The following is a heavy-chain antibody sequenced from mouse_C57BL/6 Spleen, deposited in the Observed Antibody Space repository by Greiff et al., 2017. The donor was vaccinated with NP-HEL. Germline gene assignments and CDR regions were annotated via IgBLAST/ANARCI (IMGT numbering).Heavy chain of an antibody. CDR3: ARGGDYDYVFDY. D-gene: IGHD2-4*01. Sequence: EVKLVESGPGLVKPSQSLSLTCSVTGYSITSGYYWNWIRQFPGNKLEWMGYISYDGSNNYNPSLKNRISITRDTSKNQFFLKLNSVTTEDTATYYCARGGDYDYVFDYWGQGTTLTVSS. CDR2: ISYDGSN. J-gene: IGHJ2*01. CDR1: GYSITSGYY. V-gene: IGHV3-6*01.